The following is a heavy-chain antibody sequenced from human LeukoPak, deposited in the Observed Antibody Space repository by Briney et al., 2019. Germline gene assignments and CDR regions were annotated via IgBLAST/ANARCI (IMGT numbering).Heavy chain of an antibody. D-gene: IGHD2-21*02. CDR3: VREGNELLSKNFDY. Sequence: ASVKVSCKASGFTFTAYYIHWVRQVPGQGLEWMGYINPHSGGTSSPQKFQGRVTMTTDTSISAAYTELSSLISDDTAMYYCVREGNELLSKNFDYWGQGTLVTVSS. CDR1: GFTFTAYY. CDR2: INPHSGGT. V-gene: IGHV1-2*02. J-gene: IGHJ4*02.